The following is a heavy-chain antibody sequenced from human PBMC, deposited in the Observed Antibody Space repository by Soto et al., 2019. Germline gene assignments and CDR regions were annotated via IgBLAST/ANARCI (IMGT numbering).Heavy chain of an antibody. J-gene: IGHJ4*02. CDR2: ISVTGAST. CDR1: GLTFSGSA. V-gene: IGHV3-23*01. CDR3: AKIRSIAAAFSDY. Sequence: GGSLRLSCAASGLTFSGSAMSWVRQAPGKGLEWVSSISVTGASTYYADSVQGGFTVSRDNSKDAFFLEMNSLRAEDTAVYFCAKIRSIAAAFSDYWGQGTLVTVSS. D-gene: IGHD6-13*01.